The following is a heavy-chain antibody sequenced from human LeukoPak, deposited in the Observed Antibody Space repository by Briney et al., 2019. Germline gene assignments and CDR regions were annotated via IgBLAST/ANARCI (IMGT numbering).Heavy chain of an antibody. CDR3: ARAATVLRAFDI. Sequence: PSETLSLTCTVSGGSISSYYWSWIRQPPGKGLEWIGYIYYSGSTNYNPSLKSRVTISVDTSKNQFSLKLSSVTAADTAVYYCARAATVLRAFDIWGQGTMVTVSS. CDR1: GGSISSYY. V-gene: IGHV4-59*01. CDR2: IYYSGST. D-gene: IGHD2-8*02. J-gene: IGHJ3*02.